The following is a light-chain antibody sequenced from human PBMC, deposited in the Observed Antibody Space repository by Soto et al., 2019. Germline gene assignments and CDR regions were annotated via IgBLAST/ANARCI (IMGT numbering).Light chain of an antibody. V-gene: IGLV7-46*01. CDR3: LLLYSGPRRV. CDR2: DTD. CDR1: TGAVTRTHY. J-gene: IGLJ1*01. Sequence: QAVVTQEPSLTVSPGGTVTLTCGSSTGAVTRTHYPYWFQQKPGQAPRTLIYDTDNRYSWTPARFSGSLLGGQAALTLSCAQPEDEADYYCLLLYSGPRRVFGAGTKVTVL.